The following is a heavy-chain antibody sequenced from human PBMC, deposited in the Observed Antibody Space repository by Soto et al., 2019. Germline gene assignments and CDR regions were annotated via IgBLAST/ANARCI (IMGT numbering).Heavy chain of an antibody. V-gene: IGHV1-18*01. CDR3: AKSHGSGRADF. CDR1: GYSFANNG. Sequence: QIQLVQSGAEVKKPGASVKVSCRASGYSFANNGITWVRQAPGQGLEWMGWISGYNGNTKYAQSVQDRVTMTTDTSTSTAYMELRRLRSDDTAVYYCAKSHGSGRADFGGQGTLVTVSS. J-gene: IGHJ4*02. CDR2: ISGYNGNT. D-gene: IGHD3-10*01.